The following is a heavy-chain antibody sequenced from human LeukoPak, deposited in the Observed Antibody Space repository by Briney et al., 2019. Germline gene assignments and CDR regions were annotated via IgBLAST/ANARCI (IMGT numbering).Heavy chain of an antibody. V-gene: IGHV1-8*01. Sequence: ASVKVPCKASGYTFTSYDINWVRQATGQGLEWMGWMNPNSGNTGYAQKFQGRITMTRNTSINTAYMELSSLTSEDTAVYYCARIAAAGNRRLNYWGQGTLVTVSS. CDR1: GYTFTSYD. D-gene: IGHD6-13*01. CDR2: MNPNSGNT. CDR3: ARIAAAGNRRLNY. J-gene: IGHJ4*02.